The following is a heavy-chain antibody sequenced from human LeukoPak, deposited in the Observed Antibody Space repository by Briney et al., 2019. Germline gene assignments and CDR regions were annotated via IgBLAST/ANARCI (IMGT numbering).Heavy chain of an antibody. Sequence: GGCLRLSCAASGFTFSSYAMHWVRQAPGKGLEWVAVISYDGSNKYYADSVKGRFTISRDNSKNTLYLQMNSLRAEDTAVYYCARALPRLRFLEWFSSGMDVWGQGTTVTVSS. CDR1: GFTFSSYA. V-gene: IGHV3-30-3*01. CDR3: ARALPRLRFLEWFSSGMDV. J-gene: IGHJ6*02. CDR2: ISYDGSNK. D-gene: IGHD3-3*01.